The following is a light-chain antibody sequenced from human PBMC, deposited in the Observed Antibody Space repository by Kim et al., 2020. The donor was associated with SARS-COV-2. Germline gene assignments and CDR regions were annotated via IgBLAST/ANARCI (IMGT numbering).Light chain of an antibody. CDR3: HQYTTSSWT. Sequence: PGERATLSCRASQRVSSSYLAWYQQKPGQAPRLLIYGTSSRATGIPDRFSGSGSVTDFTLTISRLEPEDSAVYYCHQYTTSSWTFGQGTKVDIK. CDR2: GTS. CDR1: QRVSSSY. V-gene: IGKV3-20*01. J-gene: IGKJ1*01.